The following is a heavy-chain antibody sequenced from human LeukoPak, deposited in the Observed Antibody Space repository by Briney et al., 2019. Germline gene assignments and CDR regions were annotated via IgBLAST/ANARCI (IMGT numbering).Heavy chain of an antibody. CDR3: ARDMPHYDFWSVGYYYYYGMDV. CDR2: ISSSGSTI. D-gene: IGHD3-3*01. CDR1: GFTFSSYE. Sequence: GGSLRLSCAASGFTFSSYEMNWVRQAPGKGLEWVSYISSSGSTIYYADSVKGRFTISRDNAKNSLYLQMNSLRAEDTAVYYCARDMPHYDFWSVGYYYYYGMDVWGQGTTVTVSS. V-gene: IGHV3-48*03. J-gene: IGHJ6*02.